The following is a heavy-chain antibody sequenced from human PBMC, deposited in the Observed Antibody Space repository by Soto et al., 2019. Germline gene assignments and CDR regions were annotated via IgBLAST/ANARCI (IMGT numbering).Heavy chain of an antibody. Sequence: KTSETLSLTCTVSGGSISSGGYYWSWIRQHPGKGLEWIGYIYYSGSTYYSPSLKSRVTISVDTSKNQFSLKLSSVTAADTAVYYCARAKEGYSYGSFDYWGQGTLVTVSS. V-gene: IGHV4-31*03. CDR3: ARAKEGYSYGSFDY. CDR1: GGSISSGGYY. J-gene: IGHJ4*02. CDR2: IYYSGST. D-gene: IGHD5-18*01.